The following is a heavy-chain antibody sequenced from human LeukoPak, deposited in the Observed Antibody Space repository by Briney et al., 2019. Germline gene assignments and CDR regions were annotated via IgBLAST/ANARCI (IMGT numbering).Heavy chain of an antibody. CDR3: AKDILSGGTTVVTRGLSD. Sequence: GRSLRLSCAASGFTFDDYAMHWVRQAPGKGLEWVSGISWNSGSIGYADSVKGRFTISRDNAKNSLYLQMNSLRAEDTALYYCAKDILSGGTTVVTRGLSDWGQGTLVTVSS. J-gene: IGHJ4*02. V-gene: IGHV3-9*01. CDR2: ISWNSGSI. D-gene: IGHD4-23*01. CDR1: GFTFDDYA.